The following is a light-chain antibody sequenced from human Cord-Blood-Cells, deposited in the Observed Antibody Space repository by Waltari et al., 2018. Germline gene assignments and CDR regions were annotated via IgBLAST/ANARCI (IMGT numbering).Light chain of an antibody. V-gene: IGKV1-39*01. CDR1: QSISSY. Sequence: DIQMTQSPSSLSASVGDRVTITCRASQSISSYLNWYQQKPGKAPKRLIYAASSLQSGVPSRFSGSGSGTDFTLTISSLQPEDFATYYCLQHNSYPPSFGQGTKLEIK. CDR3: LQHNSYPPS. J-gene: IGKJ2*03. CDR2: AAS.